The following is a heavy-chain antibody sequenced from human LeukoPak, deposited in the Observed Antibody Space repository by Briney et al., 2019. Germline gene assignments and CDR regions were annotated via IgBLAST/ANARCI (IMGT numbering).Heavy chain of an antibody. V-gene: IGHV4-38-2*02. CDR1: GYSISSGYY. CDR3: ARARPYGDYYYYYYMDV. D-gene: IGHD4-17*01. Sequence: SETLSLTCTVSGYSISSGYYWGWIRQPPGKGLEWIGSIYHSGSTYYNPSLKSRVTISVDTSKNQFSLKLGSVTAADTAVYYCARARPYGDYYYYYYMDVWGKGTTATVSS. J-gene: IGHJ6*03. CDR2: IYHSGST.